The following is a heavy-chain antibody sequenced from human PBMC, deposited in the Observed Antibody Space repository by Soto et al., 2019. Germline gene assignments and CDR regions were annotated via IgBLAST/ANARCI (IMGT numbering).Heavy chain of an antibody. CDR2: ISYDGSNK. D-gene: IGHD4-17*01. J-gene: IGHJ6*03. Sequence: QVQLVESGGGVVQPGRSLRLSCAASGFTFSSYGMHWVRQAPGKGLEWVAVISYDGSNKYYADSVKGRFTISRDNSKNTLYLQMNSLRAEDTAVYYCAKGFFPTVTIHYYYMDVWGKGTTVTVSS. CDR3: AKGFFPTVTIHYYYMDV. CDR1: GFTFSSYG. V-gene: IGHV3-30*18.